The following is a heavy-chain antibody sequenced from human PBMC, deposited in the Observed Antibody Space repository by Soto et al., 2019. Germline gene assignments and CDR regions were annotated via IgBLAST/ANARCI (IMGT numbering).Heavy chain of an antibody. Sequence: QLQLQESGSGLVKPSQTLSLTCAVSGGSISSGGYSWSWIRQPPGKGLEWIGYIYHSGSTYYNPSLKSLVTISVERSKNQFSLKLSSVTAADTAGYFCARGGGYTFDYWGQGTLVTVSS. CDR1: GGSISSGGYS. D-gene: IGHD3-16*01. V-gene: IGHV4-30-2*01. J-gene: IGHJ4*02. CDR2: IYHSGST. CDR3: ARGGGYTFDY.